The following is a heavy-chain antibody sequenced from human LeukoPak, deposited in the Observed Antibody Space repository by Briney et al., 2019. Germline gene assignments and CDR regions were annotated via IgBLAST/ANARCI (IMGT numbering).Heavy chain of an antibody. Sequence: ASVKVSCKASGYTFTSYDINWVRQAPGQGLEWMGWISAYNGNTNYAQKLQGRVTMTTDTSTSTAYMELRSLRSDDTAVYYCARGPYWDTVTSGLPDYWGQGTLVTVSS. CDR3: ARGPYWDTVTSGLPDY. D-gene: IGHD4-17*01. J-gene: IGHJ4*02. V-gene: IGHV1-18*01. CDR1: GYTFTSYD. CDR2: ISAYNGNT.